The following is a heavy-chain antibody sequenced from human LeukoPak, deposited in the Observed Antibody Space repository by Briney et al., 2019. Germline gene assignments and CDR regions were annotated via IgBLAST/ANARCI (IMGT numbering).Heavy chain of an antibody. CDR2: VSGNGEST. CDR3: AKEAYSGSSFDF. CDR1: GITFRNYA. D-gene: IGHD6-6*01. J-gene: IGHJ4*02. V-gene: IGHV3-23*01. Sequence: GGSLRLSCAASGITFRNYAMSWVRQAPGKGLEWVSTVSGNGESTFHADSVKGRFTISRANSKNTLYLQMNRLRADDMAIYYCAKEAYSGSSFDFWGQGTLVTVSS.